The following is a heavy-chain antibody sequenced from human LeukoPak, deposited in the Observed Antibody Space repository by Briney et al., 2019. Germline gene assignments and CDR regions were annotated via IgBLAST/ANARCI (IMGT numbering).Heavy chain of an antibody. J-gene: IGHJ3*01. Sequence: GGSLRLSCATSGFIFRHYGFHWVRQAPGKGLEWVAIIWFDGSHEDYVDSVRGRFTVSRDNSRNTMYLQMNGLRVEDTALYFCAKEVAFGAGAYDVWGQGTRVTVSS. CDR2: IWFDGSHE. V-gene: IGHV3-33*06. CDR3: AKEVAFGAGAYDV. CDR1: GFIFRHYG. D-gene: IGHD3-10*01.